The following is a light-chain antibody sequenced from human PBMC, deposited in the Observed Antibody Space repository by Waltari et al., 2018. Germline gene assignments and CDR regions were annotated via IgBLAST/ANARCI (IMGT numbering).Light chain of an antibody. CDR1: GLRTFY. Sequence: SSEMTQEPAVSVALGQTVRITCQGGGLRTFYAIWYQQKPGQAPPLVIYDENNRPPGIPDRFSGARSGNTASLTISGAQAEDEADYYSNTRDISGDHLVFGSGTKVTVL. CDR2: DEN. V-gene: IGLV3-19*01. J-gene: IGLJ1*01. CDR3: NTRDISGDHLV.